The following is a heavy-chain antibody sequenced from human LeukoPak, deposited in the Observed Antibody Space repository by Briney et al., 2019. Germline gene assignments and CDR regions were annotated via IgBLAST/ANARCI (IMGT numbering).Heavy chain of an antibody. D-gene: IGHD3-3*01. CDR2: ISAYNGNT. Sequence: ASVKVSCKASGYTFTSYGISWVRQAPGQGLEWMGWISAYNGNTNYAQKLQGRVTMTTDTSTSTAYMGLRSLRSDDTAVYYCAREVGITIFGVVILVGFDPWGQGTLVTVSS. J-gene: IGHJ5*02. CDR1: GYTFTSYG. V-gene: IGHV1-18*01. CDR3: AREVGITIFGVVILVGFDP.